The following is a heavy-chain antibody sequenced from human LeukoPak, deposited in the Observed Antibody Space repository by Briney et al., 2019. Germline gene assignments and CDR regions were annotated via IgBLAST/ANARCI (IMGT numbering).Heavy chain of an antibody. CDR3: ARGSEAAAGAFDY. D-gene: IGHD6-13*01. CDR1: GFTFRSYG. V-gene: IGHV3-33*01. Sequence: GGSLRLSCAASGFTFRSYGMHWVRKAPGKGLEWVAIVWYDGNNKYYADPVMGRFTVSRDNSKDTVSLQLNSLRAEDTAVYYCARGSEAAAGAFDYWGQGALVTVPS. CDR2: VWYDGNNK. J-gene: IGHJ4*02.